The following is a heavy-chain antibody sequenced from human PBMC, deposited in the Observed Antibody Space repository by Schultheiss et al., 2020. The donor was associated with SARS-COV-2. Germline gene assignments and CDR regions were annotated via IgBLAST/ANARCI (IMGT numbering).Heavy chain of an antibody. D-gene: IGHD3-22*01. V-gene: IGHV3-69-1*01. Sequence: GGSLRLSCAASGFTFSDCYMNWVRQPPVKGLEWVSSINSSGTIYNADSVRGRFTISRDNAKNSLYLQMVSLRVEDTAVYYCARVALLDSHYYDSSGPDYWGQGTLVTVSS. J-gene: IGHJ4*02. CDR3: ARVALLDSHYYDSSGPDY. CDR1: GFTFSDCY. CDR2: INSSGTI.